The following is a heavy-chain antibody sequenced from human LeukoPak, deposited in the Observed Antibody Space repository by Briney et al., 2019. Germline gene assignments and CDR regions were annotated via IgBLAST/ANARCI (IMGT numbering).Heavy chain of an antibody. CDR2: INHSGST. J-gene: IGHJ4*02. D-gene: IGHD3-10*01. V-gene: IGHV4-34*01. Sequence: SETLSLTCAVYGGSFSGYYWSWIRQPPGKELEWIGEINHSGSTNYNPSLKSRVTISVDTSKNQFSLKLSSVTAADTAVYYCARDGTMVRGVFNYWGQGTLVTVSS. CDR1: GGSFSGYY. CDR3: ARDGTMVRGVFNY.